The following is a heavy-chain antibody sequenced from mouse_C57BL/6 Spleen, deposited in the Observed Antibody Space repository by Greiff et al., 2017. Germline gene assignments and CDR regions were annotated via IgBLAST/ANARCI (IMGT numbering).Heavy chain of an antibody. D-gene: IGHD1-1*02. J-gene: IGHJ3*01. Sequence: QVQLQQSDAELVKPGASVKISCKASGYTFTDYRIHWVKQRPGQGLEWIGDIYPRDGSTKYNEKFKGKATLTADTSSSTACMQLNSLTSEDSAVDVCARGVASDYWGQGTLLTVSA. CDR1: GYTFTDYR. CDR3: ARGVASDY. V-gene: IGHV1-78*01. CDR2: IYPRDGST.